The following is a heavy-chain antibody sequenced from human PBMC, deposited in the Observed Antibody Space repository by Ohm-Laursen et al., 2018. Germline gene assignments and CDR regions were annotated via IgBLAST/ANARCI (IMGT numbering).Heavy chain of an antibody. J-gene: IGHJ4*02. V-gene: IGHV3-21*01. CDR3: ARDRGNWGSAFDY. D-gene: IGHD7-27*01. Sequence: GSLRLSCSASGFTFSSYSMNWVRQAPGKGLEWVSSISSSSSYIYYADSVKGRFTISRDNAKNSLYLQMNSLRAEDTAVYYCARDRGNWGSAFDYWGQGTLVTVSS. CDR2: ISSSSSYI. CDR1: GFTFSSYS.